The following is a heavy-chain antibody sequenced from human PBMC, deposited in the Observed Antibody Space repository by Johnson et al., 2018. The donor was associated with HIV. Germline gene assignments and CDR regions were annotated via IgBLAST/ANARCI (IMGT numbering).Heavy chain of an antibody. CDR3: TTDRYALDI. D-gene: IGHD1-1*01. V-gene: IGHV3-23*04. J-gene: IGHJ3*02. CDR1: GFTFSNYA. Sequence: VQLVESGGGVVRPGGSLRLSCAASGFTFSNYAMSWVRQAPGKGLEWVSAISGSGANTYYADSVKGRFTISRDNSKNTLYLQMNSLKTEDTAVYYCTTDRYALDIWGQGTLVTVSS. CDR2: ISGSGANT.